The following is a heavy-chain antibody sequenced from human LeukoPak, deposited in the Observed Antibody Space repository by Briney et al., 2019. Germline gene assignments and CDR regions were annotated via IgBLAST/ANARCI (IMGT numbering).Heavy chain of an antibody. CDR1: GGSFSGYY. V-gene: IGHV4-34*01. J-gene: IGHJ4*02. Sequence: SETLSLTCAVYGGSFSGYYWSWIRQPPGKGLEWIGEINHGGSTNYNPSLKSRVTISVDTSKNQFSLKLSSVTAADTAVYYCARGGGVYRSPDYWGQGTLVTVSS. CDR2: INHGGST. D-gene: IGHD2-8*02. CDR3: ARGGGVYRSPDY.